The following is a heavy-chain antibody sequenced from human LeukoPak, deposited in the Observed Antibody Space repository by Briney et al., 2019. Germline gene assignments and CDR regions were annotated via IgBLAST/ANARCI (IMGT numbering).Heavy chain of an antibody. J-gene: IGHJ4*02. CDR3: VREGNELLSKNFDY. CDR1: GLTFTGYY. Sequence: SVKVSRKASGLTFTGYYIHWVRQAPGQGLEWMGYINPHSGGTNSPQKFQGRVTMTTDTSISAAYMELSSLISDDTAMYYCVREGNELLSKNFDYWGQRTLVTVSS. D-gene: IGHD2-21*02. CDR2: INPHSGGT. V-gene: IGHV1-2*02.